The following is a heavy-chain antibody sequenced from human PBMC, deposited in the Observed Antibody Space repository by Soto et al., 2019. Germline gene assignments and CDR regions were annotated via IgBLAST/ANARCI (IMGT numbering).Heavy chain of an antibody. Sequence: GGSLRLSCAASGFTFSSYGMHWVRQAPGKGLEWVAVISYDGSNKYYADSVKGRFTISRDNSKNTLYLQMNGLRAEDTAVYYCAKVARPYCSGGSCYISLDYWGQGTLVTVSS. CDR2: ISYDGSNK. J-gene: IGHJ4*02. CDR1: GFTFSSYG. V-gene: IGHV3-30*18. D-gene: IGHD2-15*01. CDR3: AKVARPYCSGGSCYISLDY.